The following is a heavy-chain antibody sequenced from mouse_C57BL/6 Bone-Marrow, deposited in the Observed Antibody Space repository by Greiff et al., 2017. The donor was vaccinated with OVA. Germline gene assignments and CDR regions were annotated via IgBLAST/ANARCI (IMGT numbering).Heavy chain of an antibody. D-gene: IGHD2-5*01. CDR3: ARYSNYKWYFDV. Sequence: EVQLQQSGPELVKPGASVKMSCKASGYTFTDYNMHWVKQSHGKSLEWIGYINPNNGGTSYNQKFKGKATLTVNKSSSTAYMELRSLTSEDSAVYYCARYSNYKWYFDVWGTGTTVTVSS. CDR2: INPNNGGT. J-gene: IGHJ1*03. V-gene: IGHV1-22*01. CDR1: GYTFTDYN.